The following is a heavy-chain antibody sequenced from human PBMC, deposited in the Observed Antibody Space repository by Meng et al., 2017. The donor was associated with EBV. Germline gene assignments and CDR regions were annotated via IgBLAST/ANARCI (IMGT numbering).Heavy chain of an antibody. Sequence: QVQLVQSGAEVKQSVSSVKVSCKGSGENFNNFGISWVRQAPGQGLEWMGDITPVFGIANYAESFQGRVTISADTSTRTAYMDLSSLRSDDTAVYYCVRDLWLRIGECVWGQGTLVTVSS. V-gene: IGHV1-69*17. CDR1: GENFNNFG. CDR2: ITPVFGIA. CDR3: VRDLWLRIGECV. D-gene: IGHD5-12*01. J-gene: IGHJ4*02.